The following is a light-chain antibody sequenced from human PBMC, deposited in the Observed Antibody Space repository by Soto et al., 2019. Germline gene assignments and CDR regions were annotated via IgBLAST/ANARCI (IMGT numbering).Light chain of an antibody. J-gene: IGKJ3*01. Sequence: DIPMTQSPPSLSASVVDRVSMTCQASQDIANRLNCYQQKPGKAPKLLIYDASNLDAAVPSRFSARGSVTDFTFAITNLQPEDIATYFCQQYDDLPQVTFGPGTTVD. CDR3: QQYDDLPQVT. CDR2: DAS. CDR1: QDIANR. V-gene: IGKV1-33*01.